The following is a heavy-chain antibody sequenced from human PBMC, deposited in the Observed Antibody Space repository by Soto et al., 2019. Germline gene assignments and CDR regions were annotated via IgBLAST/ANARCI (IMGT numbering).Heavy chain of an antibody. J-gene: IGHJ4*02. CDR3: ARVEYYDSSGYYRYGRFDY. CDR2: IIPIFGTA. V-gene: IGHV1-69*13. D-gene: IGHD3-22*01. Sequence: SVKVSCKASGCTFSSYAISWVRQAPGQGLEWMGGIIPIFGTANYAQKFQGRVTITADESTSTAYMELSSLRSEDTAVYYCARVEYYDSSGYYRYGRFDYWGQGTLVTVSS. CDR1: GCTFSSYA.